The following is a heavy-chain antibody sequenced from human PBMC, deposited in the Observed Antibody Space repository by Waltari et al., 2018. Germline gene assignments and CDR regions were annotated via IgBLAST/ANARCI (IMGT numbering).Heavy chain of an antibody. V-gene: IGHV5-51*01. Sequence: EVQLVQSGAEVKKPGESLKISCQGSGYSFAGYWIGWVRQMPGKGLVYMGIIYPDDSNTRYSPSFQGQVTFSADKSINTAYLQWSSLKASDTAMYYCARYSAPALNTVWFDPWGQGTLVTVSS. D-gene: IGHD1-26*01. CDR2: IYPDDSNT. CDR1: GYSFAGYW. CDR3: ARYSAPALNTVWFDP. J-gene: IGHJ5*02.